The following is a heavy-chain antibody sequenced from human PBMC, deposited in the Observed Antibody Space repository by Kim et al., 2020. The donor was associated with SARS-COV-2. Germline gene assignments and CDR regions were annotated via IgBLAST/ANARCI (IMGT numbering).Heavy chain of an antibody. CDR2: IWFDGSDK. J-gene: IGHJ6*02. CDR1: GFTFNTYG. D-gene: IGHD3-3*01. V-gene: IGHV3-33*01. Sequence: GGSLRLSCSASGFTFNTYGMHWVRQAPGKGLEWVAVIWFDGSDKYYADSVKGRFTISRDNSKDTLYLQMRSLRAEDTAVYYCARGPHYDSWSGYSDYYYGMGGWGQGTTVNVSS. CDR3: ARGPHYDSWSGYSDYYYGMGG.